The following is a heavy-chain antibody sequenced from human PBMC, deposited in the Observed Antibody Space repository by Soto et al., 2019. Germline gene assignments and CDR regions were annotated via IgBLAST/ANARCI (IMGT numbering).Heavy chain of an antibody. CDR3: ARDRVIVELDY. V-gene: IGHV3-30-3*01. CDR1: GFTFSSYA. D-gene: IGHD3-16*02. J-gene: IGHJ4*02. Sequence: GGSLRLSCATSGFTFSSYAMHWVRQAPGKGLEWVAVISYDGSNKYYADSVKGRFSISRDSSKNTLYLQMNRLRPEDTAVYYCARDRVIVELDYWGQGTLVTVSS. CDR2: ISYDGSNK.